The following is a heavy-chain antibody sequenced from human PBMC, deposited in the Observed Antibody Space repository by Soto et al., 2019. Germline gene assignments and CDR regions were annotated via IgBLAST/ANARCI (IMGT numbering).Heavy chain of an antibody. CDR3: ARWGLYYYYMDG. J-gene: IGHJ6*03. CDR2: MNPNSGNT. CDR1: GYTFTSYD. V-gene: IGHV1-8*01. D-gene: IGHD3-16*01. Sequence: ASVKVSCKASGYTFTSYDINWVRQATGQGLEWMGWMNPNSGNTGYAQKFQGRVTMTRNTSISTAYMELSSLRSEDTAVYYCARWGLYYYYMDGWGKGATVTVAS.